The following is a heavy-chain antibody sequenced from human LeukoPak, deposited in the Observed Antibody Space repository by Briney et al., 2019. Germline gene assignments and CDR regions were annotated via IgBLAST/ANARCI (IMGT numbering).Heavy chain of an antibody. CDR1: GFTFSSYS. J-gene: IGHJ4*02. CDR3: ARGSAAAGFLLLVY. V-gene: IGHV3-21*01. CDR2: ISSSSSYI. Sequence: GGSLRLSCAASGFTFSSYSMNWVRQAPGKGLEWVSSISSSSSYIYYADSVKGRFTISRDNAKNSLYLQMNSLRAEDTAVYYCARGSAAAGFLLLVYWGQGTLVTVSS. D-gene: IGHD6-13*01.